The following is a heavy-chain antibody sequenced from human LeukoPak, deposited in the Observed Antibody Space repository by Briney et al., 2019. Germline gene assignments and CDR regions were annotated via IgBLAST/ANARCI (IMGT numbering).Heavy chain of an antibody. D-gene: IGHD2-2*01. Sequence: EASVKVSCKASGYTFTGYYMHLVRQAPGQGLEWMGWINPNSGGTNYAQKFQGRVTMTRDTSISTAYMELSRLRSDDTAVYYCARGYQLLYDAFDIWGQGTMVTVSS. CDR3: ARGYQLLYDAFDI. J-gene: IGHJ3*02. V-gene: IGHV1-2*02. CDR2: INPNSGGT. CDR1: GYTFTGYY.